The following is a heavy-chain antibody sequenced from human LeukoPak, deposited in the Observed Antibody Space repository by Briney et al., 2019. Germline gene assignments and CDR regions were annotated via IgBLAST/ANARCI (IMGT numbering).Heavy chain of an antibody. CDR2: IYYSGST. Sequence: SETLSLTCTVSGVSISSSSYYWGWIRQPPGKGLEWIGSIYYSGSTYYNPSLKSRVTISVDMSENQFSLKLSSVTAADTAVYYCGKGYYGMDVWGQGTTVTVSS. J-gene: IGHJ6*02. V-gene: IGHV4-39*02. CDR3: GKGYYGMDV. CDR1: GVSISSSSYY.